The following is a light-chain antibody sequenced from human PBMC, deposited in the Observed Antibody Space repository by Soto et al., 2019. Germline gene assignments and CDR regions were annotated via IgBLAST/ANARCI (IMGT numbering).Light chain of an antibody. V-gene: IGKV1-8*01. CDR1: QDIGPF. CDR3: QQYMRYPAT. Sequence: AIRMTQSPSSFSASTGDRVTISCRASQDIGPFLAWYQQKPGKAPNLLIYSASTLQSGVPSRFSGSGSGTDFTLTISSLQSEDFATHYCQQYMRYPATFGQGTRL. J-gene: IGKJ5*01. CDR2: SAS.